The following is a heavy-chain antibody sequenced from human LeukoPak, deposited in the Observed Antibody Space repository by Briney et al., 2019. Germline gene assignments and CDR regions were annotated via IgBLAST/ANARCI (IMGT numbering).Heavy chain of an antibody. D-gene: IGHD2-2*02. CDR3: ARDRAGCSSTSCYKGSNWFDP. CDR2: IYTSGST. V-gene: IGHV4-4*07. CDR1: GGSISSYY. J-gene: IGHJ5*02. Sequence: SETLSLTCTVSGGSISSYYWSWIRQPAGKGLEWIGRIYTSGSTNYNPSLKSRVTMSVDTSKNQFSLKLSSVTAADTAVYYCARDRAGCSSTSCYKGSNWFDPWGQETLVTVSS.